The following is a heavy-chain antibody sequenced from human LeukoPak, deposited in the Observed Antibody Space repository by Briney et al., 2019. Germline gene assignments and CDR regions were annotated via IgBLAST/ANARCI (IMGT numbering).Heavy chain of an antibody. V-gene: IGHV3-23*01. Sequence: GGSLRLSCAASGFTFSSYSMNWVRQAPGKGLEWVSTISNSGGSTYYADSVKGRLTISRDNSKNTLYLQINSLRAEDTAMYYCAKSMSTVSRGFFDSWGQGTQVSVSS. J-gene: IGHJ4*02. CDR3: AKSMSTVSRGFFDS. CDR2: ISNSGGST. CDR1: GFTFSSYS. D-gene: IGHD4-4*01.